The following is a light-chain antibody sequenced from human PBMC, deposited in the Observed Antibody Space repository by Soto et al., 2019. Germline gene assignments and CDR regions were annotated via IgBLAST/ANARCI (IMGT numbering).Light chain of an antibody. CDR1: QSVSNNY. J-gene: IGKJ1*01. Sequence: EIALTQSPGTLSLSPGERATLSCRASQSVSNNYLAWYQQKPGQAPRLLIDGASNRATDIPDRFSGSGSGTDFTLTSSRLEPEGFAVYYCQQYGSSGTFGQGTKVDIK. CDR2: GAS. V-gene: IGKV3-20*01. CDR3: QQYGSSGT.